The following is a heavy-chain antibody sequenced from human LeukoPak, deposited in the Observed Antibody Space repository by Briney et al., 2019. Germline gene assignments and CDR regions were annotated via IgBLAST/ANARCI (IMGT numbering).Heavy chain of an antibody. Sequence: GGPLRLSCAASGFTVSSNYMSWVRRAPGKGLEWVSVIYSGGSTDYADSVKGRFTISRDNSKNTLYLQMNSLRAEDTAVYYCARGWFGARYQPPFDYWGQGTLVTVPS. J-gene: IGHJ4*02. CDR3: ARGWFGARYQPPFDY. CDR2: IYSGGST. CDR1: GFTVSSNY. D-gene: IGHD3-10*01. V-gene: IGHV3-53*01.